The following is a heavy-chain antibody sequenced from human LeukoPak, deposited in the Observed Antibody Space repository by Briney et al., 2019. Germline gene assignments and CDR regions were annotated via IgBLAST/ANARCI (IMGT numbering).Heavy chain of an antibody. D-gene: IGHD3-10*01. J-gene: IGHJ4*02. CDR3: AKNPSARGTSTMYN. Sequence: GRSLRLSCAASGFPFSSYGVHWVRQAPGKGLEWVAVIWNDGSKTEYGDSVKGRFTISRDNSKNTLYLQMNSLRVEDTAVYFCAKNPSARGTSTMYNWGQGTLVTVSA. CDR2: IWNDGSKT. CDR1: GFPFSSYG. V-gene: IGHV3-33*06.